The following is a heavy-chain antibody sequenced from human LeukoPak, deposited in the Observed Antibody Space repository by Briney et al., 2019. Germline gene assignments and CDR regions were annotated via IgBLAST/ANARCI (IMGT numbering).Heavy chain of an antibody. CDR1: GFTFSSYA. V-gene: IGHV3-30-3*01. J-gene: IGHJ3*02. CDR2: ISYDGSNK. CDR3: ARDSNWNYYDHAFDI. D-gene: IGHD1-7*01. Sequence: GSLRLSCAASGFTFSSYAMHWVRQAPGKGLGWVAVISYDGSNKYYADSVKGRFTISRDNSKNTLYLQMNSLRAEDTAVYYCARDSNWNYYDHAFDIWGQGTMVTVSS.